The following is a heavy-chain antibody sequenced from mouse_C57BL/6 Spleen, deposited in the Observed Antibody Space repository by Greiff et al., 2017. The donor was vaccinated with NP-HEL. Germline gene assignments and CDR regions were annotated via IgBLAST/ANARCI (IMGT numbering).Heavy chain of an antibody. Sequence: EVKLVESGGGLVKPGGSLKLSCAASGFTFSDYGMHWVRQAPEKGLEWVAYISSGSSTIYYADTVKGRFTISRDNAKNTLFLQMTSLRSEDTAMYYCARPVDYGSSPLDYWGQGTTLTVSS. CDR1: GFTFSDYG. D-gene: IGHD1-1*01. CDR2: ISSGSSTI. V-gene: IGHV5-17*01. J-gene: IGHJ2*01. CDR3: ARPVDYGSSPLDY.